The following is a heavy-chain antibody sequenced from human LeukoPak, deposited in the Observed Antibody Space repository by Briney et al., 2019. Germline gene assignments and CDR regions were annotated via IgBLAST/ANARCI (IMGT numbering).Heavy chain of an antibody. Sequence: AGGSLRLSCAASGFTFSTYAMNWVRQAPGKGLEWVSSITSSSSYIYYADSVKGRFTISRDNAKNSLCLQMNSLRAEDTAVYYCARHVVAVGFDYWGQGTLVTVSS. CDR1: GFTFSTYA. D-gene: IGHD3-22*01. J-gene: IGHJ4*02. V-gene: IGHV3-21*01. CDR3: ARHVVAVGFDY. CDR2: ITSSSSYI.